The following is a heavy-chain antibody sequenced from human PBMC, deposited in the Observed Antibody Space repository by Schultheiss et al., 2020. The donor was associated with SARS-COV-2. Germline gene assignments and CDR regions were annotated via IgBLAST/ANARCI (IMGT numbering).Heavy chain of an antibody. V-gene: IGHV4-59*08. CDR2: IFYSGNT. D-gene: IGHD2-2*01. Sequence: SQTLSLTCSVSGGSISSYSWSWIRQPPGKGLEWIAYIFYSGNTGYNPSLKSRVTISVDKSKNQFSLRLSSVTAADTAVYYCARHGSAAIRQGWFDPWGQGTLVTVSS. J-gene: IGHJ5*02. CDR3: ARHGSAAIRQGWFDP. CDR1: GGSISSYS.